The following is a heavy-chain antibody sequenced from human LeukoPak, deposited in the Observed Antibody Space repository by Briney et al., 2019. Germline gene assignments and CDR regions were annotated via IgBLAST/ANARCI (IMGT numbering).Heavy chain of an antibody. CDR1: GYTLTGYY. D-gene: IGHD6-19*01. Sequence: GASVKVSCKASGYTLTGYYMHWVRLAPGQGLEWMGWINPNSGGTNYAQNFQGRVTMTRNTYISTAYMELSRLRSDDTAVYYCARDPSSGWYSEFDPWGQGTLVTVSS. CDR2: INPNSGGT. CDR3: ARDPSSGWYSEFDP. J-gene: IGHJ5*02. V-gene: IGHV1-2*02.